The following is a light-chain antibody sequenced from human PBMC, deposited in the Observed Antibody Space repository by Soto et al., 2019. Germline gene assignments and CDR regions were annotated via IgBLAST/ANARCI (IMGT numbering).Light chain of an antibody. J-gene: IGKJ5*01. CDR1: QSLVYSDGNTY. CDR3: MQALQSLT. Sequence: DVVMTQSPLSLPVTLGQPAAISCRSTQSLVYSDGNTYLSWFQQRPGQSPRRLIYEVSNRDSGVPDRFSASGSGTDFTLKINRVEAEDVGTYYCMQALQSLTFGQGTRLEIK. CDR2: EVS. V-gene: IGKV2-30*01.